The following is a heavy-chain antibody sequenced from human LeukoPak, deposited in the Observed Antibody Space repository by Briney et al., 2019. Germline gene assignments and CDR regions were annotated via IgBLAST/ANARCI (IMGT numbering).Heavy chain of an antibody. Sequence: SETLSLTCSVSGGSISSYYWSWIRQPPGKGLEWIGYMYYSGSTNYNPSLKSRVTISVDTSKNQFSVKLSSVTAADTAVYYCARHGVATWFDPWGQGTLVTVSS. V-gene: IGHV4-59*08. CDR2: MYYSGST. D-gene: IGHD2-15*01. CDR3: ARHGVATWFDP. CDR1: GGSISSYY. J-gene: IGHJ5*02.